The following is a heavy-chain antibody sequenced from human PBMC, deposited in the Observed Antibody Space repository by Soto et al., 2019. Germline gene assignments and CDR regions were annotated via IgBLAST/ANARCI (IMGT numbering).Heavy chain of an antibody. Sequence: GASVQVTCKASGYTFSSYAMHWVRQAPGQRLEWMGWINAGYGNTKSSQKFQDRVTISRDTSASTAYMELTSLRSEDTAVYYCARDTGDGTFDFWGQGTLVTVSS. CDR1: GYTFSSYA. CDR3: ARDTGDGTFDF. CDR2: INAGYGNT. D-gene: IGHD7-27*01. V-gene: IGHV1-3*01. J-gene: IGHJ4*02.